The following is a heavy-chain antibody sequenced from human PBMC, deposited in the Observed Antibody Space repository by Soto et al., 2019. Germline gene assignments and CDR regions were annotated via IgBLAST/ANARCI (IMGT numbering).Heavy chain of an antibody. CDR3: ASLAVAGPNYYYYYGMDV. Sequence: SETLSLTCAVSGGSISSSNWWSWVRQPPGKGLEWIGEIYHSGSTNYNPSLKSRVTISVDKSKNQFSLKLSSVTAADTAVYYCASLAVAGPNYYYYYGMDVWGQGTTVTVSS. CDR1: GGSISSSNW. CDR2: IYHSGST. J-gene: IGHJ6*02. D-gene: IGHD6-19*01. V-gene: IGHV4-4*02.